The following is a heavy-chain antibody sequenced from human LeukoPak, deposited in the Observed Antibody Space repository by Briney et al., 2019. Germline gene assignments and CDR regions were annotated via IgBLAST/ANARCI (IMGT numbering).Heavy chain of an antibody. Sequence: PGGSLRLSCAASGFTFSSYAMSWVRQAPGKGLEWVSSISSSSSYIYYADSVKGRFTISRDNAKNSLYLQMNSLRAEDTAVYYCARAKTVREPDYWGQGTLVTVSS. CDR3: ARAKTVREPDY. CDR1: GFTFSSYA. CDR2: ISSSSSYI. V-gene: IGHV3-21*01. J-gene: IGHJ4*02. D-gene: IGHD1-14*01.